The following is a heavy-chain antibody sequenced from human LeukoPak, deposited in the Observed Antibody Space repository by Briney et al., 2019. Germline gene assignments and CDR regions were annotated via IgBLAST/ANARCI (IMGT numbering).Heavy chain of an antibody. CDR2: ISSSSSTI. CDR3: ARETPEYD. J-gene: IGHJ4*02. Sequence: GRSLRLSCAPSGFTFSSYSMNWVRQAPGKGLEWVSYISSSSSTIYYADSVKGRFTISRDNAKNSLYLQMNSLRDDDTAVYYCARETPEYDWGQGTLVTVSS. V-gene: IGHV3-48*02. CDR1: GFTFSSYS. D-gene: IGHD1-14*01.